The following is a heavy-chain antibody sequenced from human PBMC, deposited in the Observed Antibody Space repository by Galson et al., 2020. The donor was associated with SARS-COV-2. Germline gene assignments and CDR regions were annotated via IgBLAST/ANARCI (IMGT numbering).Heavy chain of an antibody. CDR1: GGSISSSTYY. Sequence: SETLSLTCTVSGGSISSSTYYWGWIRQSPGKGLEWIGSIFYSGTTYYNPSLKSRVTVSVDTTRNQFSLKLSSVTAADAAVYYCARFKRNYYRNSGDGVAFWGRGTLVAVSS. D-gene: IGHD1-26*01. J-gene: IGHJ4*02. CDR2: IFYSGTT. V-gene: IGHV4-39*01. CDR3: ARFKRNYYRNSGDGVAF.